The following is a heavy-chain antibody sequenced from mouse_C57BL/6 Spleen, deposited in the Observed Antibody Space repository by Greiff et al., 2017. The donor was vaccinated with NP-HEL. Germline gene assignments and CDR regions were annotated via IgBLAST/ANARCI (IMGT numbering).Heavy chain of an antibody. Sequence: QVQLKESGAELARPGASVKMSCKASGYTFTSYTMHWVKQRPGQGLEWIGYINPSSGYTKYNQKFKDKATLTADKSSSTAYMQLSSLTSEDSAVYYCARDLYDDAMDYWGQGTSVTVSS. D-gene: IGHD2-12*01. CDR3: ARDLYDDAMDY. CDR2: INPSSGYT. CDR1: GYTFTSYT. J-gene: IGHJ4*01. V-gene: IGHV1-4*01.